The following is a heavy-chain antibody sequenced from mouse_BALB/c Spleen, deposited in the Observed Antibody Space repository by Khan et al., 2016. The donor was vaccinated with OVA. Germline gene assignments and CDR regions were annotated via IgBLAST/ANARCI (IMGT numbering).Heavy chain of an antibody. V-gene: IGHV1-69*02. Sequence: VELVESGAELVKPGASVKLSCKASGYPLTSYWLHWVKQRPGQGLEWIGEIDPSDSFTNYNQKFKGKATVTVDKSSSTTYLQLSSLTSEDSAVYYCVRSFHSGSSTWFADWGQGTLVTVSA. D-gene: IGHD1-1*01. J-gene: IGHJ3*01. CDR2: IDPSDSFT. CDR3: VRSFHSGSSTWFAD. CDR1: GYPLTSYW.